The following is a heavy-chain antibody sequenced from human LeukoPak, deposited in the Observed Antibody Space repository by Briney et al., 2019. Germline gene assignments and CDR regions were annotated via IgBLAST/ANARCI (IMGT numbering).Heavy chain of an antibody. CDR1: GWSFNGYS. J-gene: IGHJ3*02. Sequence: SETLSLTCAVYGWSFNGYSYYWIRQPPGKGLEWIGEIGHTGGNTHYNPSLKSRVTVSMDVSRNQFSLTLKSVTAADTAVYHCARVFPGRFDIWGQGTMVTVSS. V-gene: IGHV4-34*01. D-gene: IGHD3-3*01. CDR3: ARVFPGRFDI. CDR2: IGHTGGNT.